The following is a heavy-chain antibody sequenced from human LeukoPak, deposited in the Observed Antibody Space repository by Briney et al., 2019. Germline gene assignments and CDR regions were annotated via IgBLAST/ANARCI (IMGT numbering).Heavy chain of an antibody. CDR2: VYYSGST. CDR1: GDSISDYY. D-gene: IGHD5-24*01. CDR3: ARELDGNGGWFDP. Sequence: SETLSLTCTVSGDSISDYYWSWIRQPLGKGLEWIGEVYYSGSTHYNPFLKSRVTISIDASKNESSLRLTSVTAADTAVYYCARELDGNGGWFDPWGQGTLVTVSS. V-gene: IGHV4-59*01. J-gene: IGHJ5*02.